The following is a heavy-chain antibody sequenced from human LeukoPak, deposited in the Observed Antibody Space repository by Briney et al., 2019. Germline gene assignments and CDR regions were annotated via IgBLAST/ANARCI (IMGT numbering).Heavy chain of an antibody. V-gene: IGHV3-21*01. CDR2: FGTRSTSV. D-gene: IGHD3-22*01. Sequence: PGGSPRLPCTASGFTFSGYSMNWIRQAPGKGLEWVSSFGTRSTSVYHAGSVKGRFAISRDNAKNLLYLQMNSLRAEDTALYYCAREVSEGFDFWGQGTLVTVSS. J-gene: IGHJ4*02. CDR3: AREVSEGFDF. CDR1: GFTFSGYS.